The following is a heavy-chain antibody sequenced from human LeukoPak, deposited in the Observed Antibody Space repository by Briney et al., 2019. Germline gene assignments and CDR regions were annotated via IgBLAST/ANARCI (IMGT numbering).Heavy chain of an antibody. D-gene: IGHD1-26*01. CDR3: AREGVIVGAAGGDY. J-gene: IGHJ4*02. CDR2: INPNSGGT. Sequence: GASVKVSCKASGYTFTGYYMHWLRQAPGQGLEWMGWINPNSGGTNYAQKFQDRVTMTRDTSISTASMELRRLSTTDTAVYYCAREGVIVGAAGGDYWGQGTLVTVCS. CDR1: GYTFTGYY. V-gene: IGHV1-2*02.